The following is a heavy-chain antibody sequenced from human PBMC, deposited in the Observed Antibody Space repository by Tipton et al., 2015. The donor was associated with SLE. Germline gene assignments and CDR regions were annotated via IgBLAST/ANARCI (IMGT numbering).Heavy chain of an antibody. CDR2: FYSGGGI. CDR1: GDSISSGGYY. D-gene: IGHD5-12*01. CDR3: ARMPQYSDTDRLMIDSAFDI. V-gene: IGHV4-39*07. J-gene: IGHJ3*02. Sequence: TLSLTCTVSGDSISSGGYYWGWIRRPPGKGLEWVGYFYSGGGIYYNPSLKSRVTISLDTSKNQFSLKLTSVTAADTAVYFCARMPQYSDTDRLMIDSAFDIWGQGTMVTVSS.